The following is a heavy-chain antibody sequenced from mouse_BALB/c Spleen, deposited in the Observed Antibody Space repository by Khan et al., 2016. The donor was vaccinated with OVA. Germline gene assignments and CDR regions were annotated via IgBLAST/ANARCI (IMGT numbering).Heavy chain of an antibody. CDR3: ARMRIYDGYYGGAMDY. J-gene: IGHJ4*01. V-gene: IGHV5-17*02. D-gene: IGHD2-3*01. Sequence: EVELVESGGGLVQPGGSRKLSCAATGFTFSNFGIHWVRQAPEKGLEWVAYISSGSSTLYYADTVKGRFPISRANPKNTLFLQMTSLRSEDTAKDYWARMRIYDGYYGGAMDYWGQGTSVTVSS. CDR2: ISSGSSTL. CDR1: GFTFSNFG.